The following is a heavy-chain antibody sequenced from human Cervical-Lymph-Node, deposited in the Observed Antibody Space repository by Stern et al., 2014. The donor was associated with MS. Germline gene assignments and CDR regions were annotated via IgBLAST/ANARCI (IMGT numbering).Heavy chain of an antibody. J-gene: IGHJ3*02. V-gene: IGHV1-3*01. Sequence: VQLVQSGAEVKDPGASVKVSCKASGYSFISHAMHWVRQAPGQTFEWMGWINGDNGNTKYSQKLQGRVTITRDKTTNTAYMELSSLTSEDTAVYYCARAGYCSPSTCSDAFDIWGQGTMVTVSS. D-gene: IGHD2-15*01. CDR2: INGDNGNT. CDR1: GYSFISHA. CDR3: ARAGYCSPSTCSDAFDI.